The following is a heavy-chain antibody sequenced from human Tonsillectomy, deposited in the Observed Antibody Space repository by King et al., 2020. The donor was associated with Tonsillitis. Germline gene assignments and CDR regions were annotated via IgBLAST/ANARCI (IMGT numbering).Heavy chain of an antibody. CDR2: IYPGYSDT. J-gene: IGHJ4*02. CDR3: ARPRHCGGDCYSHYYFDY. Sequence: VQLVESGAEVKKPGESLKISCKGSGYSFTSYWIGWVRQMPGKGLEWMGIIYPGYSDTRYSPSFQGQVTISADKSISTAYLQWSSLKASDTAMYYCARPRHCGGDCYSHYYFDYWGQGTLVTVSS. D-gene: IGHD2-21*02. V-gene: IGHV5-51*01. CDR1: GYSFTSYW.